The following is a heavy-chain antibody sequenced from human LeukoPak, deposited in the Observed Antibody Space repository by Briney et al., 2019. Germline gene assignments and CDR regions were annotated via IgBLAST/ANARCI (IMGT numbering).Heavy chain of an antibody. CDR2: ISAYDGNT. CDR1: GYTFKNYG. J-gene: IGHJ4*02. V-gene: IGHV1-18*01. Sequence: ASVKVSCKASGYTFKNYGITWVRQAPGQGLEWMGWISAYDGNTYYAQKVQGRVTMTTDTSTTTAYMELRSLRSDDTAIYYCARRISGANATRHFDYWGQGNLVNVSS. D-gene: IGHD2-15*01. CDR3: ARRISGANATRHFDY.